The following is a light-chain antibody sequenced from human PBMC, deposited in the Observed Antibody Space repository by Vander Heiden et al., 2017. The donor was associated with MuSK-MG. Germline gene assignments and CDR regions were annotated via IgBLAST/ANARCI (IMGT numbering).Light chain of an antibody. CDR3: AAWDDSLNGPFV. CDR2: SNN. V-gene: IGLV1-44*01. J-gene: IGLJ1*01. CDR1: SSNIGRNS. Sequence: QSVLIQPPSASGTPGQRVTISCSGSSSNIGRNSVNWYQQLPGTAPKLLIYSNNQRPSGVPDRFSGSKSGTSASLGIRGLQSEDEADYYCAAWDDSLNGPFVFGTGTKVTVL.